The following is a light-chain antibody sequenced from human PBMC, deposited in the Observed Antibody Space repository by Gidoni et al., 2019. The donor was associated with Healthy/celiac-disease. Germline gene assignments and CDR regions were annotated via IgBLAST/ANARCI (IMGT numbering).Light chain of an antibody. J-gene: IGKJ2*01. V-gene: IGKV4-1*01. Sequence: IVMTQSPDSLAVSLGARATINCKSSQSVLYSSNTKNYLAWYQQKPGQPPKLLIYWASARESGVPDRFSGSGSGTYFTLTISSLQAADVAVYYCQQYYSIPHTFGQGTKLEIK. CDR1: QSVLYSSNTKNY. CDR3: QQYYSIPHT. CDR2: WAS.